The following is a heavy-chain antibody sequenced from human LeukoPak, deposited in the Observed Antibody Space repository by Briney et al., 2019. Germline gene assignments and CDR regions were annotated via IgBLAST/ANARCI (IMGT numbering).Heavy chain of an antibody. CDR2: TYHSGIT. J-gene: IGHJ4*02. CDR1: GDSISSSNW. Sequence: SETLSHTCDVSGDSISSSNWWTWVRQPPGKGLEWIGETYHSGITNYNPSLKSRLTISVDKSKNQFSLKLSSVTAADTAVYYCARRWFGESFDYWGQGTLVTVSS. CDR3: ARRWFGESFDY. V-gene: IGHV4-4*02. D-gene: IGHD3-10*01.